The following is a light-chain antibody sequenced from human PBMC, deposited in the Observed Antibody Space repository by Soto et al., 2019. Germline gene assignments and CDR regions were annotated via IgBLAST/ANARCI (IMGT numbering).Light chain of an antibody. J-gene: IGKJ5*01. CDR2: DGS. Sequence: DIQMTQSPSSLSAPVGDRVTITCQASQDITNYLNWYQQKPGKAPRLLVYDGSNLDTGVPSRFSGSGSGTHFSFTISSLHPEDIATYHSQQFDSLPITFGQGTRLE. CDR3: QQFDSLPIT. V-gene: IGKV1-33*01. CDR1: QDITNY.